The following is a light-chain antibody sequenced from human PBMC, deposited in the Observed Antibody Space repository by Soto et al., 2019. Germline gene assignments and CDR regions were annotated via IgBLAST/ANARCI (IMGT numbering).Light chain of an antibody. Sequence: DIQMTQSPSTLSASVGDRVTITCRASQSISSWLAWYQQKPGKAPKLLIYKASSLESGVPSRFSVSGSWTEFTLAISSLQPDYFAPDYCQQYNSYSGFTFGPGTKVDIK. V-gene: IGKV1-5*03. CDR3: QQYNSYSGFT. CDR2: KAS. CDR1: QSISSW. J-gene: IGKJ3*01.